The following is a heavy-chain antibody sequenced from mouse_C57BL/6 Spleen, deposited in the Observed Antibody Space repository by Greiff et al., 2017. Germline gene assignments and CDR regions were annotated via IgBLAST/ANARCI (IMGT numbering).Heavy chain of an antibody. CDR3: ARPAQATGYYAMDY. CDR1: GYTFTSYW. Sequence: QVQLQQPGAELVKPGASVKLSCKASGYTFTSYWMHWVKQRPGQGLEWIGMIHPTSGSTNYNEKFKSKATLTVDKSSSTAYMQLSSLTSEDSAVYYGARPAQATGYYAMDYWGQGTSVTVSS. V-gene: IGHV1-64*01. D-gene: IGHD3-2*02. J-gene: IGHJ4*01. CDR2: IHPTSGST.